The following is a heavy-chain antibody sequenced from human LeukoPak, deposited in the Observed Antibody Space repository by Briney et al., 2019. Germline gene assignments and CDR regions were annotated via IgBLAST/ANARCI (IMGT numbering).Heavy chain of an antibody. CDR3: AKGPWLAYPYYFHY. CDR2: ISGSGGNT. J-gene: IGHJ4*02. V-gene: IGHV3-23*01. Sequence: GGSLRLSCAASGFTFSSYAMSWVRQAPGKGLEWVSAISGSGGNTYFADSVKGRFTISRDNSKNTLYLQMNSLRAEDTAVYYCAKGPWLAYPYYFHYWGQGTLVTVSS. CDR1: GFTFSSYA. D-gene: IGHD6-19*01.